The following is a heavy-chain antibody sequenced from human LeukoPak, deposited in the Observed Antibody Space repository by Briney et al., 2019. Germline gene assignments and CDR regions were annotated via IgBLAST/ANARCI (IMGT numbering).Heavy chain of an antibody. CDR3: ARETKSEVGFGRKRYYYHINV. CDR1: GGTLSSYA. V-gene: IGHV1-69*04. CDR2: ITPILDIT. Sequence: SVKVSCKPSGGTLSSYAIGWVRQAPGQGLEWMGRITPILDITNFAQKFQDRLTITADKSTNTAYMQLSSLRSEDTAVYYCARETKSEVGFGRKRYYYHINVWGEGTTVTVSS. D-gene: IGHD1-14*01. J-gene: IGHJ6*03.